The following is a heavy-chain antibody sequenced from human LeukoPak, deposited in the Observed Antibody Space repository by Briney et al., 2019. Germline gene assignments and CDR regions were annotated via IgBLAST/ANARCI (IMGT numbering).Heavy chain of an antibody. CDR1: GFTFSSYS. CDR2: ISSSSSYI. V-gene: IGHV3-21*01. CDR3: ARGMVYADAFDI. J-gene: IGHJ3*02. Sequence: GGSLRLSCAASGFTFSSYSMNWVRQAPGKGLEWVSSISSSSSYIYYADSVKGRFTISRDNAKNSLYLQMNSLRAEDTAVYYCARGMVYADAFDIWGQGTMVTVSS. D-gene: IGHD2-8*01.